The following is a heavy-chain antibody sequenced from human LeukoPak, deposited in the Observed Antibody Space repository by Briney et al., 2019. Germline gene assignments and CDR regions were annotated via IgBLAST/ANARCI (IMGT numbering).Heavy chain of an antibody. CDR3: ARVRYYDSSGYYSDAFDI. CDR1: GFTFSSYS. Sequence: GGSLRLSCAASGFTFSSYSMNWVRQAPGKGLEWVSVIYSGGSTYYADSVKGRFTISRDNSKNTLYLQMNSLRAEDTAVYYCARVRYYDSSGYYSDAFDIWGQGTMVTVSS. J-gene: IGHJ3*02. D-gene: IGHD3-22*01. V-gene: IGHV3-53*01. CDR2: IYSGGST.